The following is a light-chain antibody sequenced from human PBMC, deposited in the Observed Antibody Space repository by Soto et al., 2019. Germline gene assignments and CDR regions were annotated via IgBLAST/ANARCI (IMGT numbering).Light chain of an antibody. CDR3: SSYTLTSTLYV. CDR2: EVT. V-gene: IGLV2-14*03. Sequence: QSVLTQPASVSGSPGQSITISCTGTSGDIGSYNRVSWYQQHPGKAPKLIIYEVTKRPSGVSNRFSGSKSGNTASLNISGIHAEDDADYYCSSYTLTSTLYVFGTGTKVTVL. CDR1: SGDIGSYNR. J-gene: IGLJ1*01.